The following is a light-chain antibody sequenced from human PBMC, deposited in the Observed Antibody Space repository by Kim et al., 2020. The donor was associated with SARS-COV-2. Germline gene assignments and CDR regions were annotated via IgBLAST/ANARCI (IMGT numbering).Light chain of an antibody. V-gene: IGLV2-23*02. CDR3: CSYVV. Sequence: VSGSPGQSITISCTGTSSDVGSHNLVSWYQQHPGKAPKLMIYEVSKRPSGVSNRFSGSKSGNTASLTISGLQAEDEADYYCCSYVVFGGGTQLTVL. CDR1: SSDVGSHNL. CDR2: EVS. J-gene: IGLJ2*01.